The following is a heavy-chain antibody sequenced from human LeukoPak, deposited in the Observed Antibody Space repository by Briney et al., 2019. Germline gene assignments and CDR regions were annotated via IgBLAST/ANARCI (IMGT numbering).Heavy chain of an antibody. CDR1: GFTLTDYG. D-gene: IGHD3-22*01. V-gene: IGHV3-30*01. Sequence: PGRSLSPSCAASGFTLTDYGIHWVRQAPGKGLEWVAVLSYDGSDRYYADSVNGRFTISRDISSDTVSLQMNSLRVEDTAVYFCARDRINMMVLVHYSGLDLWGQGTVHTVSS. CDR2: LSYDGSDR. CDR3: ARDRINMMVLVHYSGLDL. J-gene: IGHJ5*02.